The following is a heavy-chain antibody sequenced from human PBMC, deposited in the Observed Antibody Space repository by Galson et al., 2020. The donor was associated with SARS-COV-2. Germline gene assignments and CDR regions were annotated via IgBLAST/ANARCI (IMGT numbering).Heavy chain of an antibody. CDR2: ISYDGSNK. CDR3: ASEGIAMAGTIFDY. J-gene: IGHJ4*02. D-gene: IGHD6-19*01. V-gene: IGHV3-30*04. Sequence: GGSLRLSCAASGFTFSSYAMHWVRQAPGKGLEWVAVISYDGSNKYYADSVKGRFTISRDNSKNTLYLQMNSLRAEDTAVYYCASEGIAMAGTIFDYWGQGTLVTVSS. CDR1: GFTFSSYA.